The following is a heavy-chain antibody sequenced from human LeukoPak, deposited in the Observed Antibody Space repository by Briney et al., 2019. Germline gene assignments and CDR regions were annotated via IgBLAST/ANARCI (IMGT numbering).Heavy chain of an antibody. D-gene: IGHD6-13*01. V-gene: IGHV1-8*01. CDR3: ARGHLSSSWYREHDYYYYMDV. J-gene: IGHJ6*03. CDR1: GYTFTSYD. CDR2: MNPNSGNT. Sequence: ASVKVSCKASGYTFTSYDINWVRQATGQGLEWMGWMNPNSGNTDYAQKFQGRVTMTRNTSISTAYMELSSLRSEDTAVYYCARGHLSSSWYREHDYYYYMDVWGKGTTVTVSS.